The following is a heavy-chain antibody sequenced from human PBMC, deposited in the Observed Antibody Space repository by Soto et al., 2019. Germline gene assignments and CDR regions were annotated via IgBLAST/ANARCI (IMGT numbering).Heavy chain of an antibody. Sequence: PSETLSLTCTVSGGSISSHYWTWIWIRQLPGRGLEWVGYIYDSVKTKYNPSLKSRVTISVDTSKNQFSLKLSSVTAADTAVYYCARDVPGVNDFWSGYYGLYGMDVWGQGTTVTVSS. CDR1: GGSISSHY. V-gene: IGHV4-59*11. CDR3: ARDVPGVNDFWSGYYGLYGMDV. D-gene: IGHD3-3*01. CDR2: IYDSVKT. J-gene: IGHJ6*02.